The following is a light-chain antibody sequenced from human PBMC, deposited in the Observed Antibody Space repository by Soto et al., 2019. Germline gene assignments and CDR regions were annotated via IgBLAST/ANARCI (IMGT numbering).Light chain of an antibody. CDR2: GAS. CDR3: QHYGSSPKT. V-gene: IGKV3-20*01. CDR1: QSVTSSY. Sequence: IVLTQSPGILSLSPGERATLSCRASQSVTSSYLAWYQQKPGQAPRLLIYGASTRATGISDRFSGSGSGTDFTLTLSRLEPEDFAVYYCQHYGSSPKTFGQGTKLEIK. J-gene: IGKJ2*01.